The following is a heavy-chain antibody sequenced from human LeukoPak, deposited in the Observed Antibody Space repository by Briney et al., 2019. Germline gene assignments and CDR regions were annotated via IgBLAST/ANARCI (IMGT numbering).Heavy chain of an antibody. CDR1: GGSFSGYY. J-gene: IGHJ4*02. CDR3: ARGDITTGGAPFDH. D-gene: IGHD2-21*01. CDR2: INHRGST. V-gene: IGHV4-34*01. Sequence: SETLSLTCAVYGGSFSGYYWSWIRQPPGKGLEWIGEINHRGSTNYSPSLKSRVTISVDTSKDQFSLKLNSVTAADTAVYYCARGDITTGGAPFDHWGQGSLVTVSS.